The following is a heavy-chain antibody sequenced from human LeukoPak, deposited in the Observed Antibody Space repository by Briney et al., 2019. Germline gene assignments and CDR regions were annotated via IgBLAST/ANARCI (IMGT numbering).Heavy chain of an antibody. CDR1: GFTFSSYA. V-gene: IGHV3-30-3*01. Sequence: PGGSLRLSCAASGFTFSSYAMHWVRQAPGKGLEWVAVISYDGSNKYYADSVKGRFTISRDNSKNTLYLQMNSLRAEDTAVYYCARAPGVYGSGSYYSDAFDIWGQETMVTVSS. J-gene: IGHJ3*02. CDR2: ISYDGSNK. CDR3: ARAPGVYGSGSYYSDAFDI. D-gene: IGHD3-10*01.